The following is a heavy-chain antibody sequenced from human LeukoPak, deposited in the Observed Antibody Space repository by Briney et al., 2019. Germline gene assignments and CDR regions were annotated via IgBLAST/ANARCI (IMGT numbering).Heavy chain of an antibody. CDR2: IRYDGNNK. CDR3: VKDNPLDY. CDR1: GHTLRNYG. Sequence: QPGGPLTLSCGACGHTLRNYGTLWARQAPGKGVDWVAFIRYDGNNKLCADSVKGRFTISRDNSKNTLYLHINSLRAEDTAVYYCVKDNPLDYWGQGTLVIVSS. V-gene: IGHV3-30*02. D-gene: IGHD1-14*01. J-gene: IGHJ4*02.